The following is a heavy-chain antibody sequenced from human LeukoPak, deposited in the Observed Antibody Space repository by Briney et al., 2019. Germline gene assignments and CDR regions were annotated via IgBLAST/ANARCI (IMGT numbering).Heavy chain of an antibody. J-gene: IGHJ6*04. CDR2: ISSSGNTI. CDR3: ATLPRGLKLRGDV. D-gene: IGHD1-7*01. CDR1: GFTFSVYF. Sequence: PGGSLRLSCAASGFTFSVYFMNWIRQAPGKGLEWVSYISSSGNTIYYADSVKGRFTITRDNAKNSLYLQMNNLRAEDTAVYYCATLPRGLKLRGDVWGKGTTVAVSS. V-gene: IGHV3-11*01.